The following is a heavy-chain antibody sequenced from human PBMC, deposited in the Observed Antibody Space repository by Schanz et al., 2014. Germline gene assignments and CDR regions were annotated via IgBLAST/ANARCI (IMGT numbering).Heavy chain of an antibody. CDR1: GFTFGDYA. D-gene: IGHD6-19*01. CDR2: ISGSGGST. CDR3: ARDNSHWLVDY. V-gene: IGHV3-23*01. J-gene: IGHJ4*02. Sequence: EVQLLESGGGLVQPGGSLRLSCAASGFTFGDYAMTWVRQAPGKGLEWVSAISGSGGSTYYADSVKGRFTISRDNSKNTLYLEVNSLRPEDTALYYCARDNSHWLVDYWGQGTLVTVSS.